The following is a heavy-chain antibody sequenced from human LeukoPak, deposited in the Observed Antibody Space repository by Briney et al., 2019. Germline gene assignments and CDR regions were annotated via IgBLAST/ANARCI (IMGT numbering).Heavy chain of an antibody. Sequence: GGSLRLSCAASGFTFSSFWMTWVRQAPGKGLEWVANIKQDGSEKYYVDSVRGRFTISRDNATNSLYLQMNTLRAEDTAVYYCARDLNYFAYWGQGTLVTVSS. CDR2: IKQDGSEK. CDR3: ARDLNYFAY. V-gene: IGHV3-7*01. J-gene: IGHJ4*02. CDR1: GFTFSSFW.